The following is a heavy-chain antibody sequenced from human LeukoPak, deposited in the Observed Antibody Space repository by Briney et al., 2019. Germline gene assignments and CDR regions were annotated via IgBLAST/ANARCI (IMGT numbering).Heavy chain of an antibody. J-gene: IGHJ6*02. Sequence: PGGSLRLSCAASGFSFSLYWMNWVRQAPGKGLEWVSYISSGGSTISHADSVKGRFTISRDNAKNSLYLQMNSLRAEDTAVYYCARAWGGYGDTDYYYYGMDVWGQGTTVTVSS. V-gene: IGHV3-48*04. CDR1: GFSFSLYW. CDR3: ARAWGGYGDTDYYYYGMDV. CDR2: ISSGGSTI. D-gene: IGHD5-12*01.